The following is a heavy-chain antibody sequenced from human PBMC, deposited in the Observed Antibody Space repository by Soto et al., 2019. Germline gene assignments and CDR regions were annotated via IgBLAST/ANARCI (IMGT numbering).Heavy chain of an antibody. Sequence: QVQLQESGPGLVKPSETLSLTCTVSGASISPYSWTWLRQPPGKGLEWIGNFHDSGSTNYNPSLKSRVTISLDTSKNQFSLNLSSVTAADTAVYYCARSYFAGTGYIALYYLDYWGQGTLVPVSS. J-gene: IGHJ4*02. V-gene: IGHV4-59*01. CDR2: FHDSGST. CDR3: ARSYFAGTGYIALYYLDY. D-gene: IGHD3-22*01. CDR1: GASISPYS.